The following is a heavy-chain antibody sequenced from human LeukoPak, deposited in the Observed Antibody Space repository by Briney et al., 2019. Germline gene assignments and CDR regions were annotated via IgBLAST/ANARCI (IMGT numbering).Heavy chain of an antibody. J-gene: IGHJ4*02. CDR1: GGSISSYY. V-gene: IGHV4-59*01. Sequence: SETLSLTCTVSGGSISSYYWSWIRQPPGKGLEWIGYIYYSGSTNYNPSLKSRVTISVDTSKNQFSLKLSSVTAADTAVYYCARSPAYGFWSGYYLDYWGQGTLVTVSS. D-gene: IGHD3-3*01. CDR2: IYYSGST. CDR3: ARSPAYGFWSGYYLDY.